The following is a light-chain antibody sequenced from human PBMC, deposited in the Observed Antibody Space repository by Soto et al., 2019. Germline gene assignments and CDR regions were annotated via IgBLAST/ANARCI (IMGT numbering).Light chain of an antibody. V-gene: IGLV2-8*01. CDR3: SSYAGTSSV. CDR1: SSDVGGYNF. J-gene: IGLJ1*01. Sequence: QSALTQPPSASGSPGQSVTISCTGTSSDVGGYNFVSRYQQHAGKVPRLMIYEVNKRPSGVPDRFSGSKSGNTASLTVSGLQPEDEADYYCSSYAGTSSVSGTGPKVTVL. CDR2: EVN.